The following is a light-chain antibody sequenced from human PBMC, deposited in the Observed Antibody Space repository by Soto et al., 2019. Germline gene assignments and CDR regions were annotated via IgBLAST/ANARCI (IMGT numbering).Light chain of an antibody. Sequence: QSALTQPASVSGSPGQSITISCTGTSSDVGGYNYVSWYQQHPGKAPKLMIYDVSNRPSGVSNRFSGSKSGNTASQIISGLQAEDEADYYCSSYTSSSTYVFGTGTKVTVL. CDR2: DVS. CDR1: SSDVGGYNY. CDR3: SSYTSSSTYV. V-gene: IGLV2-14*01. J-gene: IGLJ1*01.